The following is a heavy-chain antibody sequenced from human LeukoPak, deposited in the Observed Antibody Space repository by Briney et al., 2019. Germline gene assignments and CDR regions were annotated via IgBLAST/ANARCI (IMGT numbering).Heavy chain of an antibody. D-gene: IGHD5-12*01. CDR3: ARAERGGYSGYDYGMDL. CDR1: GFTFSSYA. Sequence: GGSLRLSSAASGFTFSSYAMHWVRQAPGKGLEWVAVISYDGSNTYYADSVKGRFTISRDNSKNTLYLQMNSLRAEDTAVYYCARAERGGYSGYDYGMDLWGKGTTVTVSS. CDR2: ISYDGSNT. J-gene: IGHJ6*04. V-gene: IGHV3-30*04.